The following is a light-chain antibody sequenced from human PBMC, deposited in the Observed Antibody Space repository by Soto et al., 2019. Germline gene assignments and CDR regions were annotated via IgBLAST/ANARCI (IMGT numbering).Light chain of an antibody. CDR3: AAWEDSLNGWV. Sequence: QSVLTQPPSASGTPGQRVTISCSGSSSNIGSNTVNWYQQLPGTAPKLLIYSNNQRPSGVPDRLSGSKSGTSASLAISGLQSEDEAEYYCAAWEDSLNGWVFGGGTELTVL. V-gene: IGLV1-44*01. CDR1: SSNIGSNT. CDR2: SNN. J-gene: IGLJ3*02.